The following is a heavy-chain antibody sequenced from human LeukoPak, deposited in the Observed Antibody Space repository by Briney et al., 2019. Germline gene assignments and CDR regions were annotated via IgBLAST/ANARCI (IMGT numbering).Heavy chain of an antibody. CDR2: IWYDGGNK. J-gene: IGHJ4*02. CDR1: GFTFSNYG. CDR3: AKVQLERRELLPNFDS. Sequence: PGGSLRLSCAASGFTFSNYGMHWVRQAPGKGLEWVAVIWYDGGNKYYADSVKGRFTISRDNSQNMLYLQMNSLRVDDTSVYYCAKVQLERRELLPNFDSWGQGTLVTVSS. V-gene: IGHV3-30*02. D-gene: IGHD1-1*01.